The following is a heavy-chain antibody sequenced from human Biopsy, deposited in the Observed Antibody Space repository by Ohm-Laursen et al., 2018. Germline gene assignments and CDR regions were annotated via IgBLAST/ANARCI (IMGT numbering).Heavy chain of an antibody. CDR1: GDSISSYY. J-gene: IGHJ6*02. D-gene: IGHD2/OR15-2a*01. Sequence: SETLSLTCTVSGDSISSYYWSWIRQPPGKGLQWIGYVYYAGSTDYNPSLQSRVTISVDTSMNQISLRLQSVTAADTAIYYCTRATNSTGWPYYYLYGMDIWGQGTTVTVSS. CDR3: TRATNSTGWPYYYLYGMDI. CDR2: VYYAGST. V-gene: IGHV4-59*01.